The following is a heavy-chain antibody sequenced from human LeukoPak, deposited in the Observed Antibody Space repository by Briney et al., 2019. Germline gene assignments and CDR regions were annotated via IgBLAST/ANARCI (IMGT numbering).Heavy chain of an antibody. V-gene: IGHV3-23*01. CDR2: IVGTTGTT. CDR1: GFPFSSYS. J-gene: IGHJ4*02. CDR3: AAINIAQLPIRVY. Sequence: GGSLRLSCAASGFPFSSYSMSWVRQAPGKGLEWVSGIVGTTGTTYYADSVKGRFTISRDNSKNTLYLQMNSLRVEDTAVYYCAAINIAQLPIRVYWGQGTLVTVSS. D-gene: IGHD5-24*01.